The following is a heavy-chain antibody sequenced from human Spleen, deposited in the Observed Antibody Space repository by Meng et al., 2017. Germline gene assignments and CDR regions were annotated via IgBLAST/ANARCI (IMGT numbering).Heavy chain of an antibody. CDR3: ARDEDISAAGKLFGDY. CDR2: INPKSGDT. J-gene: IGHJ4*02. V-gene: IGHV1-2*06. D-gene: IGHD6-13*01. CDR1: GYNFIGYW. Sequence: ASVKVSCKASGYNFIGYWVYWVRQAPGQGLEWMGRINPKSGDTHYAQRFQGRVTMTGDTSISTAYMELSGLRSDDTAMYYCARDEDISAAGKLFGDYWGQGTLVTVSS.